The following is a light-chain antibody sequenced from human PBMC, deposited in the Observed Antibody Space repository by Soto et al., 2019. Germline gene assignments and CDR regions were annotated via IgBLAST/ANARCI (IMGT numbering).Light chain of an antibody. CDR3: KSYDTSLSAYV. J-gene: IGLJ1*01. V-gene: IGLV1-40*01. CDR2: GNS. Sequence: QSVLTQPPSVSGAPGQRVTISCTGSSSNIGAGYDVHWYQQLPGTAPKLLIYGNSNRPSGVPDRFSGSKSGTSASLDITGIQAQDEADYYCKSYDTSLSAYVFGTGTKVTV. CDR1: SSNIGAGYD.